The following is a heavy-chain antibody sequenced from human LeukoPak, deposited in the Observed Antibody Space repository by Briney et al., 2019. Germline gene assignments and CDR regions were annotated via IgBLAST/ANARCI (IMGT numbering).Heavy chain of an antibody. V-gene: IGHV1-8*01. CDR2: MNPNTANT. Sequence: ASVKVSCKASGYTFTSYDINWVRLATGQGLEWMGWMNPNTANTGYAQKFRGRVTMTRNTSITTAYMEPSSLRSDDTAIYYCARKFLGSRGYYFDYWGQGTLVIVSS. CDR3: ARKFLGSRGYYFDY. CDR1: GYTFTSYD. J-gene: IGHJ4*02. D-gene: IGHD3-10*01.